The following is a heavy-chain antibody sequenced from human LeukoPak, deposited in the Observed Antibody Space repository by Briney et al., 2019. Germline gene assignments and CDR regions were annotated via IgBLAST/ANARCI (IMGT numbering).Heavy chain of an antibody. CDR1: GFTFSSYW. D-gene: IGHD3-3*01. V-gene: IGHV3-7*01. CDR3: AGNFGVGPFDY. Sequence: GGSLRLSCAASGFTFSSYWMSWVRQAPGKGLEGVANIKQDGSEKYYVDSVKGRFTISRDNAKNSLYLQMNSLRAEDTAVYYCAGNFGVGPFDYWGQGTLVTVSS. CDR2: IKQDGSEK. J-gene: IGHJ4*02.